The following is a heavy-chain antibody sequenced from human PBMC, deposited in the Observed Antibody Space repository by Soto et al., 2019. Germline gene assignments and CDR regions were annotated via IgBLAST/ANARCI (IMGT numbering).Heavy chain of an antibody. D-gene: IGHD3-10*01. V-gene: IGHV4-59*01. CDR1: GGSISSYY. Sequence: LSLTCTVSGGSISSYYWSWIRQPPGKGLEWIGYIYYSGSTNYNPSLKSRVTISVDTSKNQFSLKLSSVTAADTAVYYCVRTLTSGRQDSWGQGTLVTVSS. J-gene: IGHJ5*01. CDR3: VRTLTSGRQDS. CDR2: IYYSGST.